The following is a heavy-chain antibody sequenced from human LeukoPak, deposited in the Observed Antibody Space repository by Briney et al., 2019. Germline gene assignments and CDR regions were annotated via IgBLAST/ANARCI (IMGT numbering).Heavy chain of an antibody. D-gene: IGHD6-19*01. J-gene: IGHJ3*02. V-gene: IGHV3-33*06. CDR1: GFTFSSYG. CDR2: IWYDGSTK. Sequence: AGGSLRLSCAASGFTFSSYGMHWVRQAPGKGLEWVAVIWYDGSTKYYADSVKGRFTISNDNSKKTLYLQRNSLRAEDTAVYYCAKIGGGSSGWFDAFDIWGQGTMVTVSS. CDR3: AKIGGGSSGWFDAFDI.